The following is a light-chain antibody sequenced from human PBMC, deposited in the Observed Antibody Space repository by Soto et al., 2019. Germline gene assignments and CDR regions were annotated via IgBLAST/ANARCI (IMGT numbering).Light chain of an antibody. Sequence: EIVLTQSPATLSLSPGERATLSCRASRSVSSYLAWYQQKPGQAPRLLIYDASNRATGIPARFSGSGSGTDFTLTISSLEPEDFAVYYCQQRSNWPRTFGGGTKV. CDR2: DAS. CDR1: RSVSSY. J-gene: IGKJ4*01. CDR3: QQRSNWPRT. V-gene: IGKV3-11*01.